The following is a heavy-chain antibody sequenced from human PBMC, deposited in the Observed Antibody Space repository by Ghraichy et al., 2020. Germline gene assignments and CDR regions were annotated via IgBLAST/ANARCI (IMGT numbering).Heavy chain of an antibody. CDR3: ARRGDGRWLQLRYFDY. V-gene: IGHV3-7*03. Sequence: GGSLRLSCAASGFTFSSYWMSWVRQAPGKRLEWVANIKQDGSEKYYVDSVKGRFTISRDNAKNSLYLQMNSLRAEDTAVYYCARRGDGRWLQLRYFDYWGQGTLVTVSS. CDR2: IKQDGSEK. J-gene: IGHJ4*02. CDR1: GFTFSSYW. D-gene: IGHD5-24*01.